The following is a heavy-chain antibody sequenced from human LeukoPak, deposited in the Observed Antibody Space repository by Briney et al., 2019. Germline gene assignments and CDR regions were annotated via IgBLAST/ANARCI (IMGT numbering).Heavy chain of an antibody. D-gene: IGHD3-10*01. CDR3: ARGSRAITMVRGAKEFDY. CDR1: GYVFTSYY. Sequence: ASVKVSCKASGYVFTSYYIHWVRQAPGQGLEWMGWINPNSGGTNYAQKFQGRVTMTRDTSISTAYMELSRLRSDDTAVYYCARGSRAITMVRGAKEFDYWGQGTLVTVSS. J-gene: IGHJ4*02. CDR2: INPNSGGT. V-gene: IGHV1-2*02.